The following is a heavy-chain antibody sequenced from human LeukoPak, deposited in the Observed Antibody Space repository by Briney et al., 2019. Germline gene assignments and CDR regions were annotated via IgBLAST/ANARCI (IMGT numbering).Heavy chain of an antibody. CDR2: IKQDGSEK. CDR1: GFTFSSYW. CDR3: AGLDTIMVRDAGH. J-gene: IGHJ4*02. V-gene: IGHV3-7*01. D-gene: IGHD5-18*01. Sequence: GGSLRLSCAASGFTFSSYWMSWVRQAPGKGLEWVANIKQDGSEKYYVDSVKGRFTISRDNAKNSLYLQMNSLRAEDTAVYYCAGLDTIMVRDAGHWGQGTLVIVSS.